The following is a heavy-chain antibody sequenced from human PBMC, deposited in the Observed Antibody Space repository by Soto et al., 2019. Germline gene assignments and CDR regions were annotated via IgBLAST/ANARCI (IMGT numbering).Heavy chain of an antibody. V-gene: IGHV3-23*01. D-gene: IGHD3-10*01. Sequence: EVQLLESGGGLVQPGGSLRLSCAASGFTFSSYAMSWVRQAPGKGLEWVSAISGSGGSTYYADSVKGRYTISRDNSKNTLYLQMHSLRAEDTAVYYCAKDIPKRLVRGVVDWGQGPLVTVSS. CDR1: GFTFSSYA. CDR3: AKDIPKRLVRGVVD. CDR2: ISGSGGST. J-gene: IGHJ4*02.